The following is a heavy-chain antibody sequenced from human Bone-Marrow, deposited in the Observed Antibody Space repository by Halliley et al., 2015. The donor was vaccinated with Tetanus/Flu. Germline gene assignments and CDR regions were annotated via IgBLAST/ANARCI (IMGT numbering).Heavy chain of an antibody. CDR3: ARLGGEDQWGDYLDR. J-gene: IGHJ4*02. CDR1: SGSISSYY. CDR2: INYSGST. Sequence: TLSLTCTVSSGSISSYYWSWIRQSPEKGLEWIGYINYSGSTNYNPSLKSRVTISVDTSENQFSLKLTSVTAADTALYYCARLGGEDQWGDYLDRWGQGTLVTVSS. D-gene: IGHD3-16*01. V-gene: IGHV4-59*08.